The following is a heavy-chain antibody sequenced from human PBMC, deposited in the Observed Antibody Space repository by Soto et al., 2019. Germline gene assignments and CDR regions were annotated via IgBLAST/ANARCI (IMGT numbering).Heavy chain of an antibody. V-gene: IGHV4-34*01. CDR2: INHSGST. Sequence: QVQLQQWGAGLLKPSETLSLTCAVYGGSFSGYFWSWIRQPPGKGLEWIGEINHSGSTNYNPSLKSRLTISIDTSKNQFSMKLSSVTAADTAVYYCARSGDYWGQGTLVTVSS. CDR3: ARSGDY. J-gene: IGHJ4*02. CDR1: GGSFSGYF. D-gene: IGHD7-27*01.